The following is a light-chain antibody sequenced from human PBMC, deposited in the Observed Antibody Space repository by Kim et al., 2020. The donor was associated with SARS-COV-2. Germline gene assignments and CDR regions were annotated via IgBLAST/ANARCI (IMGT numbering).Light chain of an antibody. CDR2: WAS. CDR3: QQYYSTPTWT. J-gene: IGKJ1*01. Sequence: TINCKSSQSVLYRYNNKNYLAWYQQKPGQPPKLLIYWASTRESGVPDRFSGSGSGTDFTLTISSLQAEDVAVYYCQQYYSTPTWTFGQGTKVDIK. V-gene: IGKV4-1*01. CDR1: QSVLYRYNNKNY.